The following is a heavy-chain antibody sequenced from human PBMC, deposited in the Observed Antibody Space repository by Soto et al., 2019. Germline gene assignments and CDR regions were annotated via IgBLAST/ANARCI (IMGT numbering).Heavy chain of an antibody. CDR2: INHSGST. J-gene: IGHJ3*02. D-gene: IGHD3-10*01. Sequence: SETLSLTCAVYGGSFSGYYWSWIRQPPGKGLEWIGEINHSGSTNYNPSLKSRVTISVDTSKNQFSLKLSSVTAADTAVYYCARGPYYYGFLGGPGLTDAFDIWGQGTMVTVSS. CDR1: GGSFSGYY. V-gene: IGHV4-34*01. CDR3: ARGPYYYGFLGGPGLTDAFDI.